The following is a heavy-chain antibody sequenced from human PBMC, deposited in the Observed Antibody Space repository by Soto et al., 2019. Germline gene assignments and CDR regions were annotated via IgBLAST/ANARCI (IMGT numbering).Heavy chain of an antibody. CDR2: IIPIFGTA. CDR3: ARMASVTTVTTGRFDY. Sequence: QVQLVQSGAEVKKPGSSVKVSCKASGGTFSSYAISWVRQAPGQGLEWMGGIIPIFGTANYAQKFQGRVTITADESTRTAYMELSSLRAEDTAVYYCARMASVTTVTTGRFDYWGQGTLVTVSS. V-gene: IGHV1-69*01. J-gene: IGHJ4*02. D-gene: IGHD4-4*01. CDR1: GGTFSSYA.